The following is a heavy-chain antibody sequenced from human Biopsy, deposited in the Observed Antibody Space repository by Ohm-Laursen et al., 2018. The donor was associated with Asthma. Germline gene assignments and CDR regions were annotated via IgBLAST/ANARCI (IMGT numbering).Heavy chain of an antibody. V-gene: IGHV4-34*12. CDR2: IIHSGNT. J-gene: IGHJ4*02. D-gene: IGHD3-22*01. CDR1: GGSFSGHY. CDR3: ARAQDYYDSRGYYRSFDY. Sequence: SETLSLTCAVYGGSFSGHYWTWIRQPPGKGLEWIGEIIHSGNTNYNRSLKSRLTLSADTPKNQFSLKLSSVTAADTAVYYCARAQDYYDSRGYYRSFDYWGQGTLVTVSS.